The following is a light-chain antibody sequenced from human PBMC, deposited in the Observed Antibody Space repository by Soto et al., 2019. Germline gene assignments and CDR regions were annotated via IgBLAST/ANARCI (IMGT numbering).Light chain of an antibody. CDR1: SSDVGGYNY. CDR3: SSYTSSSIWV. J-gene: IGLJ3*02. Sequence: QSALTQPASVSGSPGQSITISCTGTSSDVGGYNYVSWYQQHPGKAPKLMIYEVSNRPSGVSNRFSGSKSGITASLTISGLQAEDEADYYCSSYTSSSIWVFGGGTKVTVL. V-gene: IGLV2-14*01. CDR2: EVS.